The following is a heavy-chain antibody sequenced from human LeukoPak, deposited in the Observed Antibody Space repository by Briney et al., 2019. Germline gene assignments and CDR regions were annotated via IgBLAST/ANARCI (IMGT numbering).Heavy chain of an antibody. Sequence: GGSLRLSCAASGFTFSSYGMHWVRQAPGKGLEWVAVISYDGSNKYYADSVKGRFTISRDNSKNTLYLQMNSLRAGDTAVYYCAKDNYDSSGYYYPSTLWGQGTLVTVSP. CDR2: ISYDGSNK. J-gene: IGHJ4*02. D-gene: IGHD3-22*01. CDR1: GFTFSSYG. V-gene: IGHV3-30*18. CDR3: AKDNYDSSGYYYPSTL.